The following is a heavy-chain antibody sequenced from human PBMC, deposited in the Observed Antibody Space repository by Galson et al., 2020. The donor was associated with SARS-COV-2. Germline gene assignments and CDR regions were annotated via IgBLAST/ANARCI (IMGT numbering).Heavy chain of an antibody. Sequence: GGSLRLSCEVSGFTFNDFWMSWFRQAPGKGLEWVANIKGDGSETNYADFVKGRFSISRDNAANSLYLQMNSLRVEDSAVYYCSREGWQGGYWGQGTRVTVSS. V-gene: IGHV3-7*01. J-gene: IGHJ4*02. CDR3: SREGWQGGY. CDR2: IKGDGSET. D-gene: IGHD6-19*01. CDR1: GFTFNDFW.